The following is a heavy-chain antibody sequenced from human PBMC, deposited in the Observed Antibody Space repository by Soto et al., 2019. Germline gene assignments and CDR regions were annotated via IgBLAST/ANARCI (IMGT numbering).Heavy chain of an antibody. CDR3: AKVPAYAYAGWFDP. Sequence: QVQLQQWGAGLLKPSETLSLTCAVYGGSFSDYYWNWIRQSPEKGLEWIGEINHSGTTNYNPSINSRVTISVDTSKNQFSMNLNSVTAADTAVYYCAKVPAYAYAGWFDPWGQGTLVTVSS. CDR1: GGSFSDYY. CDR2: INHSGTT. D-gene: IGHD2-21*01. V-gene: IGHV4-34*02. J-gene: IGHJ5*02.